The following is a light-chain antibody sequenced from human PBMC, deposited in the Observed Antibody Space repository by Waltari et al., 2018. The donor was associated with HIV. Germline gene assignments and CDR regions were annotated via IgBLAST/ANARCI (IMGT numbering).Light chain of an antibody. V-gene: IGLV1-44*01. CDR2: SNN. CDR1: SSNIGRNS. CDR3: AAWDDSLNGPV. J-gene: IGLJ2*01. Sequence: QSVLTQSPSASGPPGQRVIISCSGSSSNIGRNSVNWYQQLPGTAPKLLIYSNNERPSGVPDRFSGSKSGTSASLAISGLQSEDEADYHCAAWDDSLNGPVFGGGTKLTVL.